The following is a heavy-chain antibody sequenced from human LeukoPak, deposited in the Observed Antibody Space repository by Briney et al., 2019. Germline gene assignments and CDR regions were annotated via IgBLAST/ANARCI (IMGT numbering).Heavy chain of an antibody. D-gene: IGHD6-19*01. CDR1: GGTFSSYA. CDR3: ARTYSSGWYAYNWFDP. J-gene: IGHJ5*02. V-gene: IGHV1-69*13. Sequence: ASVKVSCKASGGTFSSYAISWVRQAPGQGLEWMGRIIPIFGTANYAQKFQGRVTITADESTSTAYMELSSLRSEDTAVYYCARTYSSGWYAYNWFDPWGQGTLVTVSS. CDR2: IIPIFGTA.